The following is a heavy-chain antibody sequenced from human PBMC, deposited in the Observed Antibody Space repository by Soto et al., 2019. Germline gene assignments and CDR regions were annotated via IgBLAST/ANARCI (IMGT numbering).Heavy chain of an antibody. V-gene: IGHV3-48*03. CDR1: GFTFSTYE. Sequence: EVQLVESGGGLVQPGGSLRLSCAASGFTFSTYEVNWVRQAQGKGLEWLSYISSSGSAKYYAESVKGRFAISRDNAKNSLYVQMNSLRAEDTAVYYCARSMRGRGEFDYWGQGTLVTVSS. CDR2: ISSSGSAK. J-gene: IGHJ4*02. D-gene: IGHD3-16*01. CDR3: ARSMRGRGEFDY.